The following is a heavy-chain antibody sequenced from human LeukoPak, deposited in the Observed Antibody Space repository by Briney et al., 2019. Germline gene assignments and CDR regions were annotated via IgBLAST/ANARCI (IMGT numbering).Heavy chain of an antibody. Sequence: GGSLRLSCAASGFTFDDYAMHWVRQAPGKGLEWVSGISWNSGSIGYADSVKGRFTISRDNAKNSLYLQMNSLRAGDTALYYCAKEMGSSGWYYFDFWGQGTLVTVSS. J-gene: IGHJ4*02. V-gene: IGHV3-9*01. D-gene: IGHD6-19*01. CDR3: AKEMGSSGWYYFDF. CDR1: GFTFDDYA. CDR2: ISWNSGSI.